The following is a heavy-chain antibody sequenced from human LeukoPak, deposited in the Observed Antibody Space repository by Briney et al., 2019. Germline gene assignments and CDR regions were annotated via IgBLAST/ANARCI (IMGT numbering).Heavy chain of an antibody. J-gene: IGHJ4*02. Sequence: GASVKVSCKASGGTFSSYAISWVRQAPGQGLEWMGGIIPIFGTANYAQKFQGRVTITADESTSTAYMELRSLRSDDTAVYYCAREGIAADFDYWGQGTLVTVSS. CDR3: AREGIAADFDY. CDR1: GGTFSSYA. D-gene: IGHD6-13*01. V-gene: IGHV1-69*13. CDR2: IIPIFGTA.